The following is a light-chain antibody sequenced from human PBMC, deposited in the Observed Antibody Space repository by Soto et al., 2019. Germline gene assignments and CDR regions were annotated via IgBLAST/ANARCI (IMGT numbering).Light chain of an antibody. J-gene: IGLJ1*01. CDR1: SSDVGGYNY. CDR3: SSYTSSSTHV. CDR2: DVS. V-gene: IGLV2-14*01. Sequence: QSALTQPASVSESPGHSVTISCTGTSSDVGGYNYVSWYQQHPGKAPKLMIYDVSNRPSGVSNRFSGSKSGNTASLTISGLQAEDEDDYYSSSYTSSSTHVFGTGTKVTVL.